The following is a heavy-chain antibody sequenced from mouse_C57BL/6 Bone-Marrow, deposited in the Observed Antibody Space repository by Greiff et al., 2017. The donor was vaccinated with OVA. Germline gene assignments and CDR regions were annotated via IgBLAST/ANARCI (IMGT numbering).Heavy chain of an antibody. D-gene: IGHD1-1*01. CDR2: IYPENGDT. Sequence: QESGAELVRPGASVKLSCTASGFNIKDDYMHWVKQRPEQGLEWIGWIYPENGDTEYASKFQGKATITADTSSNTAYLQMSILTSEDTAVYYCTTVTTVVATDYYAMDYWGQGTSVTVSS. J-gene: IGHJ4*01. CDR1: GFNIKDDY. CDR3: TTVTTVVATDYYAMDY. V-gene: IGHV14-4*01.